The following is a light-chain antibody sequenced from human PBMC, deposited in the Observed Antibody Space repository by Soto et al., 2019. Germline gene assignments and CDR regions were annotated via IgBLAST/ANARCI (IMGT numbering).Light chain of an antibody. CDR2: AAS. CDR3: EKYNSAPRT. Sequence: DFRIPQSPSSLSASVGDRVTIICRAGQGISNYLAWYKQKPGKVPKLRIYAASTLQSGFPCRFRGSGPGTDFTPTISTLQTESVANYYYEKYNSAPRTFGKGTEVESK. J-gene: IGKJ1*01. V-gene: IGKV1-27*01. CDR1: QGISNY.